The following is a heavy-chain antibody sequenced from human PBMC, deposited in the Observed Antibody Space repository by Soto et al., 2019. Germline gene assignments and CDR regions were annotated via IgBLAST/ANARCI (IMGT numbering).Heavy chain of an antibody. CDR3: ARPDYYDSSGSNFDY. J-gene: IGHJ4*02. Sequence: QVQLVQSGAEVKKPGASVKASCKASGYTFTSYYMHWVRQAPGQGLAWMGIINPSGGSTSYAQKFQGRVTMTRDTSTSTGYMELSSLRSEDTAVYYCARPDYYDSSGSNFDYWGQGTLVTVSS. D-gene: IGHD3-22*01. CDR1: GYTFTSYY. CDR2: INPSGGST. V-gene: IGHV1-46*03.